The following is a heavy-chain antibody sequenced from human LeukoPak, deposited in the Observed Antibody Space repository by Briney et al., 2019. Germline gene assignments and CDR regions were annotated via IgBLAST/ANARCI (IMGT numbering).Heavy chain of an antibody. CDR2: ISGSGGST. V-gene: IGHV3-23*01. CDR1: GFTFSSYA. J-gene: IGHJ4*02. Sequence: GGSLRLSCAASGFTFSSYAMSWVRQAPGKELEWVSAISGSGGSTYYADSVKGRFTISRDNSKNTLYLQMNSLRAEDTAVYYCAKDLIFCSSTSCYTGDYWGQGTLVTVSS. D-gene: IGHD2-2*02. CDR3: AKDLIFCSSTSCYTGDY.